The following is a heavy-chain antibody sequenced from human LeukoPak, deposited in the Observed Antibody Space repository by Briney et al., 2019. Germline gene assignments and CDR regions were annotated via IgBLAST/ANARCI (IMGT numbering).Heavy chain of an antibody. CDR1: GGSISSYY. CDR2: IYYSGST. D-gene: IGHD3-9*01. CDR3: ASYDILTGPSFDY. V-gene: IGHV4-59*01. Sequence: NPSETLSLTCTVSGGSISSYYWSWIRQPPGKGLEWIGYIYYSGSTNYNPSLKSRVTISVDTSKNQFSLKLSSVTAADTAVYYCASYDILTGPSFDYWGQGTLVTVSS. J-gene: IGHJ4*02.